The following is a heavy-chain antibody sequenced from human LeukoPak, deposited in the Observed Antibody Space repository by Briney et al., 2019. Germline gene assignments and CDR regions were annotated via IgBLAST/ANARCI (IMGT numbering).Heavy chain of an antibody. CDR2: ISYDGSNK. J-gene: IGHJ6*02. V-gene: IGHV3-30-3*01. CDR3: VRDYPRTTGTTKGMDV. D-gene: IGHD1-7*01. Sequence: HPGGSLRLSCAASGFTFSSYAMHWVRQAPGKGLEWVAVISYDGSNKYYADSVKGRFTISRDNSKNTLFLQMNSLTTDDTAVYYCVRDYPRTTGTTKGMDVWGQGTTVTVSS. CDR1: GFTFSSYA.